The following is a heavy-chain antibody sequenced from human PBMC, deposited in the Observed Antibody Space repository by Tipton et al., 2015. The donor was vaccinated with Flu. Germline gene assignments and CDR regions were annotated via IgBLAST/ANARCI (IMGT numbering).Heavy chain of an antibody. CDR1: GYTFTSYD. J-gene: IGHJ5*02. D-gene: IGHD6-13*01. Sequence: QVQLVQSGAEVKKPGASVKVSCKASGYTFTSYDINWVRQATGQGLEWMGWMNPNSGNTGYAQKFQGRVTMTRNTSISTAYMELSSLRSEDTAVYYCARGAGMATLKQQLVFDPWGQGTLVTVSS. CDR3: ARGAGMATLKQQLVFDP. CDR2: MNPNSGNT. V-gene: IGHV1-8*01.